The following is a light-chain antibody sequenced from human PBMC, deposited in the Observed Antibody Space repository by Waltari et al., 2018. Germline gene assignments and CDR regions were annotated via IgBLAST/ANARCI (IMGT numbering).Light chain of an antibody. V-gene: IGLV3-21*02. CDR2: DDN. J-gene: IGLJ3*02. Sequence: SYVLTQPPSVSVAPGQTARITCGGNSIESKMVHWYQRKPGQAPVLGVYDDNHRPSGIPERFSGSNFGNTATLTISRFEAGDEADYLCQVWDSVTDPWVFGGGTKLTVL. CDR3: QVWDSVTDPWV. CDR1: SIESKM.